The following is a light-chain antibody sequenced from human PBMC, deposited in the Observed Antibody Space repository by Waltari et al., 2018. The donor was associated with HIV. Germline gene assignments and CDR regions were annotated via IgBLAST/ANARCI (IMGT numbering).Light chain of an antibody. Sequence: QSALTQPASVSGSPGQSIPISCTGTSSDVGVYNYVTWYQQHPGKAPKVMIYEVTNRPSGVSNRFSGSKSGNTASLTISGLQAEDEADYYCSSYTSSNTVVFGGGTKLTVL. J-gene: IGLJ2*01. CDR2: EVT. V-gene: IGLV2-14*01. CDR1: SSDVGVYNY. CDR3: SSYTSSNTVV.